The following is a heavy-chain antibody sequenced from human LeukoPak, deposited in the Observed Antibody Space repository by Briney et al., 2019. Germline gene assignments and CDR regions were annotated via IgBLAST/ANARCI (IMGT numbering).Heavy chain of an antibody. CDR1: GYTFPCYG. D-gene: IGHD3-22*01. J-gene: IGHJ4*02. V-gene: IGHV1-18*01. CDR2: ISAYIGNT. Sequence: ASVKDSCKASGYTFPCYGISWVRQAPGQGLEWMGWISAYIGNTNYAQKLQGRVAITTDTSTSTAYMGLRSLRSDDTAVYYCARDPKLNYYDSSGPVDYWGQGTLVTVSS. CDR3: ARDPKLNYYDSSGPVDY.